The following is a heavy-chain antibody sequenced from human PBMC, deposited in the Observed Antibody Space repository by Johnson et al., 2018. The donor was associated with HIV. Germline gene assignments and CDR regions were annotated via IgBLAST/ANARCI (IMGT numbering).Heavy chain of an antibody. J-gene: IGHJ3*02. CDR2: ISYDGSRK. CDR1: GFTFSSYP. Sequence: VQLVESGGGVVQPGRSLRLSCEASGFTFSSYPMHWVRQAPGKGLEWVAVISYDGSRKYYADSVKGRFTISRDNSKNTLYLQMNSLRAEDTAVYYCARLPSGYSRDDFDIWGQGTMVTVSS. D-gene: IGHD5-18*01. CDR3: ARLPSGYSRDDFDI. V-gene: IGHV3-30-3*01.